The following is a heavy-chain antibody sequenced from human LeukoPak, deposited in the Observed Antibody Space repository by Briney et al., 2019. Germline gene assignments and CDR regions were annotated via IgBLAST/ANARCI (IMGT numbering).Heavy chain of an antibody. Sequence: SETLSLTCAVYGGSFSGYYWSWIRQPPGKGLEWIGEINHSGSTNYSPSLKSRVTISVDTSKNQFSLKLTSVTAADTAVYYCARLIIDYGDYAYFDPWGQGTLVTVSS. D-gene: IGHD4-17*01. CDR3: ARLIIDYGDYAYFDP. CDR1: GGSFSGYY. J-gene: IGHJ5*02. V-gene: IGHV4-34*01. CDR2: INHSGST.